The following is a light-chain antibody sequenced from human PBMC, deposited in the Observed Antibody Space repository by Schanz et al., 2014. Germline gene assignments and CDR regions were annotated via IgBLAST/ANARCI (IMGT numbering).Light chain of an antibody. J-gene: IGLJ2*01. Sequence: QSVLTQPPSVSGAPGQRVTISCTGSSSNIGAGYDVHWYQQLPGTAPKLLIYSNNQRPSGVPDRFSGSKSATSASLAISGLRSEDEADYYCAAWDDSLGVVFGGGTKLTVL. CDR3: AAWDDSLGVV. CDR2: SNN. V-gene: IGLV1-47*02. CDR1: SSNIGAGYD.